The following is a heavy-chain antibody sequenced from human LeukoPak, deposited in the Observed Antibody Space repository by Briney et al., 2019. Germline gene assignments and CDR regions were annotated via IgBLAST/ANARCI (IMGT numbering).Heavy chain of an antibody. Sequence: PGGSLRLSCAASGFTFSSYWMHWVRQAPGKGLVWVSRINTDGSSTSYADSVKGRFTISRDNAKNTLYLQMNSLRAEDTAVYYCARDPSGSYYYYYGMDVWGQGTTVTVSS. CDR3: ARDPSGSYYYYYGMDV. J-gene: IGHJ6*02. CDR1: GFTFSSYW. D-gene: IGHD1-26*01. V-gene: IGHV3-74*01. CDR2: INTDGSST.